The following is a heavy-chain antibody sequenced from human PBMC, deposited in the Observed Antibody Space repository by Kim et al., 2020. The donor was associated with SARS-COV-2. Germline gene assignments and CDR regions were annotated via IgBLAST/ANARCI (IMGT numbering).Heavy chain of an antibody. Sequence: YYHDHVQGPFTISKENSKNTRYLQMNSRRAEDTAVYYCAKSPLTWASAFDSWGQGTLVTVSS. D-gene: IGHD6-19*01. V-gene: IGHV3-23*01. CDR3: AKSPLTWASAFDS. J-gene: IGHJ4*02.